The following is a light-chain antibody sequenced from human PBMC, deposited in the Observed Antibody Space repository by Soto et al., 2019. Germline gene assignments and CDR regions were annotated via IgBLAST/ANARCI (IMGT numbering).Light chain of an antibody. CDR1: QSVSSSY. J-gene: IGKJ1*01. CDR3: QQRWT. V-gene: IGKV3-20*01. CDR2: GAS. Sequence: EIVLTQSPGTLSLSPGERATLSCRASQSVSSSYLAWYQQKPGQAPRLLIYGASSRAIGIPDRFSGSGSGTDFTLTISRLEPEDFAVYYCQQRWTFGQGTKVDIK.